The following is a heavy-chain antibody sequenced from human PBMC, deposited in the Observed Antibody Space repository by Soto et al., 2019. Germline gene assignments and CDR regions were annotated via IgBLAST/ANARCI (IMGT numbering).Heavy chain of an antibody. CDR3: ATGYCSSTSSFRAPYIPPIY. Sequence: GGSLRLSCAASGFTFSSYSMNWVRQAPGKGLEWVSSISSSSSYIYYADSVKGRFTISRDNAKNSLYLQMNSLRAEDTAVYYCATGYCSSTSSFRAPYIPPIYWGQGTMVTVYS. CDR1: GFTFSSYS. CDR2: ISSSSSYI. J-gene: IGHJ4*02. D-gene: IGHD2-2*03. V-gene: IGHV3-21*01.